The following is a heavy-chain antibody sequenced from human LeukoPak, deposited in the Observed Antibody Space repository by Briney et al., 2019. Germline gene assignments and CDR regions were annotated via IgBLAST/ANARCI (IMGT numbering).Heavy chain of an antibody. J-gene: IGHJ4*02. D-gene: IGHD3-3*01. CDR3: ARCVWNDYTYFDY. V-gene: IGHV4-31*03. Sequence: SQTLSLTCTVSGGSIFSDYQWTWIRQHPGKGLEWIGYIYYSGSTNYNPSLKSRVTISVDTSKNQFSLKLSSVTAADTAVYYCARCVWNDYTYFDYWGQGALVTVSS. CDR1: GGSIFSDYQ. CDR2: IYYSGST.